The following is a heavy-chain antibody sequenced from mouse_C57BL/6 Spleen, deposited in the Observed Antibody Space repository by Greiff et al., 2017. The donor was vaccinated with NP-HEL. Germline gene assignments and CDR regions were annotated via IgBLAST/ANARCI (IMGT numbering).Heavy chain of an antibody. J-gene: IGHJ3*01. D-gene: IGHD2-4*01. Sequence: QVQLQQPGAELVRPGSSVKLSCKASGYTFTSYWMDWVKQRPGQGLEWIGNIYPSDSETHYNQKFKDKATLTVDKSSSTAYMQLSSLTSEDSAVYYCAMDYDYDRGFAYWGQGTLVTVSA. CDR3: AMDYDYDRGFAY. CDR2: IYPSDSET. CDR1: GYTFTSYW. V-gene: IGHV1-61*01.